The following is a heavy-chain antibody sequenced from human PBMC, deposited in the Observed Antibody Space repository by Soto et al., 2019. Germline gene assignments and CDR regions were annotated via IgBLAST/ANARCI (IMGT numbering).Heavy chain of an antibody. D-gene: IGHD2-2*01. V-gene: IGHV1-46*01. CDR2: IYPGGVNI. Sequence: ASVKVSCKAIGYSFTSHYMHWVRQAPGQGLEWMGTIYPGGVNIGYAQKFKGRVTMTKDTSTSTAYLQWSSLKVSDTAMYYCARDYCSGTTCYEFDYWGQGTQVTVSS. CDR3: ARDYCSGTTCYEFDY. J-gene: IGHJ4*02. CDR1: GYSFTSHY.